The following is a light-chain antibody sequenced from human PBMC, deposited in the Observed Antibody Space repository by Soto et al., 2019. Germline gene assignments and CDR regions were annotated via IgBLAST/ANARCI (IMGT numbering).Light chain of an antibody. J-gene: IGLJ1*01. CDR3: SSFTRSITYV. V-gene: IGLV2-14*01. CDR1: SSDVGGYNS. Sequence: QSVLTQPASVSGSPGQSITISCTGTSSDVGGYNSVSWYRQDPGKAPKLIIYDVTYRPSGVSNRFSGSKSGNTASLTISGLQSEDEADYHCSSFTRSITYVLGTGTKVTVL. CDR2: DVT.